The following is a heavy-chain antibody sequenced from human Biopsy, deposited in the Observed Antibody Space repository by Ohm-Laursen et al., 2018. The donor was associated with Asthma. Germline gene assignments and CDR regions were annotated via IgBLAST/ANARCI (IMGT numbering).Heavy chain of an antibody. CDR3: ARGQKSAGDRWFDP. V-gene: IGHV1-2*06. J-gene: IGHJ5*02. CDR1: GYPFIGYH. Sequence: EASVKVSCKASGYPFIGYHIHWMRQAPGQGLEWMGRINPNSGATNYAQKFQGRVTMTRDTSISTAYMEVSRLRSDDTAVYYCARGQKSAGDRWFDPWGQGTLVTVS. CDR2: INPNSGAT. D-gene: IGHD6-13*01.